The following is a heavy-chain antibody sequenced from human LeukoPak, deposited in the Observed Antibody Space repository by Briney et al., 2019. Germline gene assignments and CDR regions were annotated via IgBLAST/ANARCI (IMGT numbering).Heavy chain of an antibody. CDR1: GFTVSSNY. J-gene: IGHJ4*02. V-gene: IGHV3-53*04. CDR3: ARAVAGTYSLNY. CDR2: IYSGGST. D-gene: IGHD6-19*01. Sequence: GGSLRLSCAASGFTVSSNYMSWVRQAPGKGLEWVSVIYSGGSTYYADSVKGRFTISRHNPKNTLYLQMNSLRAEDTAVYYCARAVAGTYSLNYWGQGTLVTVSS.